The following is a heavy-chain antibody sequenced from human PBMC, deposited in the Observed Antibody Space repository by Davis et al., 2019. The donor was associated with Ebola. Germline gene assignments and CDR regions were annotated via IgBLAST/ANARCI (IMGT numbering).Heavy chain of an antibody. D-gene: IGHD2-21*02. CDR3: AKVGDSYESLDH. CDR1: GFELSLYC. J-gene: IGHJ4*02. CDR2: LCPGGLDL. Sequence: GESLKISCQPSGFELSLYCIGWVRQMSGKGLEWMGFLCPGGLDLKYSPSFEGRFTISRDNSKNTLYLQMDSLRTNDTAAYYCAKVGDSYESLDHWGQGTLVTVSS. V-gene: IGHV5-51*01.